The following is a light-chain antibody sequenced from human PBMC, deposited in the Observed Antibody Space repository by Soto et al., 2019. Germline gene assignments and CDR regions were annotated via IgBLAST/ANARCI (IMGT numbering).Light chain of an antibody. CDR3: QQYDNLIT. Sequence: DIQMTQSPSSLSASVGDRVTITCQASQDIRNYLNWYQQKPGKAPKLLIYDASNLETGVPSRFSGSGSGTDFTFTISSLQAEDIATYYCQQYDNLITFGQG. CDR2: DAS. V-gene: IGKV1-33*01. J-gene: IGKJ5*01. CDR1: QDIRNY.